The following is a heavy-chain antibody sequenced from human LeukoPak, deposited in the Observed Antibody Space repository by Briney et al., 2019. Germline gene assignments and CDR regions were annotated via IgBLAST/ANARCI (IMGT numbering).Heavy chain of an antibody. D-gene: IGHD1-26*01. Sequence: SETLSLTCTVSGGSISSYYWRWIRQPPGKGLEWIGYIYYSGSTNYNPSLKSRVTISVDTSKNQFSLKLSSVTAADTAVYYCARQYSGSYYGGYYLDYWGQGTLVTVSS. J-gene: IGHJ4*02. CDR3: ARQYSGSYYGGYYLDY. CDR2: IYYSGST. V-gene: IGHV4-59*08. CDR1: GGSISSYY.